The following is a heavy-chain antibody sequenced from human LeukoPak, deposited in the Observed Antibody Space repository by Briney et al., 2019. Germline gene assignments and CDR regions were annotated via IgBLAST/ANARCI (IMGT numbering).Heavy chain of an antibody. CDR1: GFSFSQYP. J-gene: IGHJ4*02. Sequence: GGSLRLSCAVSGFSFSQYPMDWVRQAPGKGLMWVSRIDTGGSSTYYADSVKGRFTISRDNAKNTLYLQMNSLRAEDTAVYYCARPAGAVPDEYWGQGILVIVSS. CDR2: IDTGGSST. V-gene: IGHV3-74*01. CDR3: ARPAGAVPDEY. D-gene: IGHD6-19*01.